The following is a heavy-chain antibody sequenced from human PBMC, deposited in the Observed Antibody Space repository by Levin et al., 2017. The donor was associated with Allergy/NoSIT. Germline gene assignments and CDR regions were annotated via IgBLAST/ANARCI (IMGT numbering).Heavy chain of an antibody. Sequence: SETLSLTCTVSGDSFSSSYWSWIRQPPGKGLEWIGYIYHTRSTNYNPSLKSRLTISIDASKNQFSLKLSSVTAADTAVYYCARRSSTGLFDPWGQGTLVTVSS. CDR2: IYHTRST. CDR1: GDSFSSSY. CDR3: ARRSSTGLFDP. J-gene: IGHJ5*02. D-gene: IGHD6-19*01. V-gene: IGHV4-59*08.